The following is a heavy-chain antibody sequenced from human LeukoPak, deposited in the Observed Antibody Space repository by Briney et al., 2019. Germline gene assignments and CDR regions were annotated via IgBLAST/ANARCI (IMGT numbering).Heavy chain of an antibody. CDR3: ARVRTDWYIDL. J-gene: IGHJ2*01. D-gene: IGHD2-8*02. CDR1: GFIFNSHW. CDR2: IRQDGDEK. V-gene: IGHV3-7*01. Sequence: GGSLRLSCAGSGFIFNSHWMTWVRQAPGMGLEWVGNIRQDGDEKFYADSVRGRFTISRDNAKNSLYLHLNSLRAEDTAIYYCARVRTDWYIDLWGRGTLVTVSP.